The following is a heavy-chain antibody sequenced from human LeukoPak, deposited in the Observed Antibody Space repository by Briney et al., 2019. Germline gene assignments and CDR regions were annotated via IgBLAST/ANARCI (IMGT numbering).Heavy chain of an antibody. CDR2: IYHSGST. CDR1: GGSISSSSYY. J-gene: IGHJ4*02. Sequence: SETLSLTCTASGGSISSSSYYWGWIRQPPGKGLEWIGSIYHSGSTYYNPSLKSRVTISVDTSKNQFSLKLSSVTAADTAVYYCAREWWDIVVVVAATIFDYWGQGTLVTVSS. CDR3: AREWWDIVVVVAATIFDY. D-gene: IGHD2-15*01. V-gene: IGHV4-39*07.